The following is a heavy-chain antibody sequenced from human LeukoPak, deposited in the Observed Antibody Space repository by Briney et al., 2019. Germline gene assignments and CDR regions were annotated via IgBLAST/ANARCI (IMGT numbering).Heavy chain of an antibody. Sequence: SETLSLTCAVYGRSFSGYYWSWIRQPPGKGLEWIGEINHSGSTNYNPSLKSRVTISVDTSKNQFSLKLSSVTAADTAVYYCASLSSGWYGDFDYWGRGTLVTVSS. V-gene: IGHV4-34*01. CDR3: ASLSSGWYGDFDY. J-gene: IGHJ4*02. CDR2: INHSGST. CDR1: GRSFSGYY. D-gene: IGHD6-19*01.